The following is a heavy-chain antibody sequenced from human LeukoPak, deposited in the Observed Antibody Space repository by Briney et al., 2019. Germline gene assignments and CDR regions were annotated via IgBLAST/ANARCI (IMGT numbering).Heavy chain of an antibody. CDR2: ISSSSSYI. CDR1: GFTFSSYS. D-gene: IGHD1-26*01. Sequence: GGSLRLSCAASGFTFSSYSMNWVRQAPGKGLEWVSSISSSSSYIYYADSVKGRFTISRDNAKKSVYLQMDSLRAEDTAVYYCARAFSERYGLGYYYMDVWGKGTTVTVSS. J-gene: IGHJ6*03. V-gene: IGHV3-21*01. CDR3: ARAFSERYGLGYYYMDV.